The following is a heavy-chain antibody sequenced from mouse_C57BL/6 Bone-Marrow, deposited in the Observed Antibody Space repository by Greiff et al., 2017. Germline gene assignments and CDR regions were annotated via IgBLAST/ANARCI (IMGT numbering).Heavy chain of an antibody. CDR1: GYTFTGYS. CDR3: TTGVATRAMDA. CDR2: ILPGSGST. J-gene: IGHJ4*01. V-gene: IGHV1-9*01. D-gene: IGHD1-1*01. Sequence: QVQLQQSGAELMKPGASVKLSCKATGYTFTGYSIEWVKQRPGHGLEWIGEILPGSGSTNYNENFKGRATFTADTSSNTAYMQLSSLPTEDSALYFWTTGVATRAMDAWGQGTSVTVAA.